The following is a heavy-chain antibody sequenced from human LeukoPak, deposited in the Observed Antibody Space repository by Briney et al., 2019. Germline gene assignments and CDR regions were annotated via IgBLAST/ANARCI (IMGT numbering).Heavy chain of an antibody. J-gene: IGHJ6*04. CDR1: GFTFSSYG. Sequence: GRSLRLSCAASGFTFSSYGMHWVRQAPGKGLEWVAVIWYDGSNKYYADSVKGRFTVSRDNSKNTLYLQMNSLRAEDTAVYYCARDNSRFGDGMDVWGKGTTVTVSS. CDR3: ARDNSRFGDGMDV. CDR2: IWYDGSNK. D-gene: IGHD3-10*01. V-gene: IGHV3-33*01.